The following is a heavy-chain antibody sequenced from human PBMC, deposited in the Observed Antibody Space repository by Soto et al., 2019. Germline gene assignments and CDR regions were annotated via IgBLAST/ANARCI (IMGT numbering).Heavy chain of an antibody. D-gene: IGHD6-13*01. CDR1: GFTFTSSA. J-gene: IGHJ4*02. V-gene: IGHV1-58*01. CDR3: AARPSSRWQYYFDY. Sequence: ASVKVSCKASGFTFTSSAVQWVRQARGQRLEWIGWIVVGSGNTNYAQKFQERVTITRDMSTSTAYMELSSLRSEDTAVYYCAARPSSRWQYYFDYWGQGTLVTVSS. CDR2: IVVGSGNT.